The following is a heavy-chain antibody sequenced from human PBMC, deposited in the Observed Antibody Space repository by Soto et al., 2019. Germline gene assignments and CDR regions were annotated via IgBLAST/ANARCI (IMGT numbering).Heavy chain of an antibody. Sequence: HPGGSLRLSCAASGFTFSSYGMHWVRQAPGKGLEWVAVISYDGSNKYYADSVKGRFTISRDNSKNTLYLQMNSLRAEDTAVYYCAKEIWFGELSVTQYHKDDYYYYGMDVWGQGTTVTVSS. J-gene: IGHJ6*02. D-gene: IGHD3-10*01. CDR1: GFTFSSYG. CDR2: ISYDGSNK. V-gene: IGHV3-30*18. CDR3: AKEIWFGELSVTQYHKDDYYYYGMDV.